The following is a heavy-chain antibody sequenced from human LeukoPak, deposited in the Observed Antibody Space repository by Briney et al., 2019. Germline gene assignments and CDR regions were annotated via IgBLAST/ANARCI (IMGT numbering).Heavy chain of an antibody. CDR2: ISSSGLTI. V-gene: IGHV3-11*01. D-gene: IGHD4-17*01. CDR3: ARHSRKIDYGDYYFDY. CDR1: GFTFGDYD. J-gene: IGHJ4*02. Sequence: PGGSLRLSCAASGFTFGDYDMSWIRQAPGKGLAWVSYISSSGLTIYYADSEKGRFTMTRDNTKNLLYLQMNSLRAEDTAVYYCARHSRKIDYGDYYFDYWGQGTLVTVSS.